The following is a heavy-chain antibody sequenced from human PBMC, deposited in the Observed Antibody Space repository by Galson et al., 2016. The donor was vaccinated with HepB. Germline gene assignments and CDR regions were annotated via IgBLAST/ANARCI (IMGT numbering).Heavy chain of an antibody. V-gene: IGHV1-8*01. J-gene: IGHJ4*02. CDR2: MNPNSDNS. CDR3: ARGRGISYYGFWSGYSLDY. D-gene: IGHD3-3*01. CDR1: GYTFTSYD. Sequence: SVKVSCKASGYTFTSYDINWVRQATGQGLEWMGWMNPNSDNSGYAQRFQGRVTMTRHTSMSTAHMELSSLRSDDTAVYFCARGRGISYYGFWSGYSLDYWGQGTLVTVSS.